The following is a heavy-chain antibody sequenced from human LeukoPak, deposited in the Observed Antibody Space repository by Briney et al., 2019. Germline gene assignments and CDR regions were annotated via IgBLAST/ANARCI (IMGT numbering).Heavy chain of an antibody. J-gene: IGHJ4*02. Sequence: PGGSLRLSCTASGFTFSYHHINWVRQAPGKGLEWVAVISYDGSNKYYADSVKGRFTISRDNSKNTLYLQMNSLRAEDTAVYYCARDSGGSSWYNVWDFDYWGQGTLVTVSS. V-gene: IGHV3-30*03. CDR3: ARDSGGSSWYNVWDFDY. CDR1: GFTFSYHH. D-gene: IGHD6-13*01. CDR2: ISYDGSNK.